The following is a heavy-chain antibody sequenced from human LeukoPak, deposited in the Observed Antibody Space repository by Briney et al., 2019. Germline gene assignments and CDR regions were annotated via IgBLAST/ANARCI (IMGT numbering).Heavy chain of an antibody. CDR1: GGSISSYY. V-gene: IGHV4-34*01. Sequence: SETLSLTCTVSGGSISSYYWSWIRQPAGKGLEWIGEINHSGSTNYNPSLKSRVTISVDTSKNQFSLKLRSVTAADTAVYYCARGRESSGYHHFDYWGQGTLVTVSS. D-gene: IGHD3-22*01. J-gene: IGHJ4*02. CDR3: ARGRESSGYHHFDY. CDR2: INHSGST.